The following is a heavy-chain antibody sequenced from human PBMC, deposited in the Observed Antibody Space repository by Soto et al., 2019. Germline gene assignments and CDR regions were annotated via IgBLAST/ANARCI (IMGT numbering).Heavy chain of an antibody. J-gene: IGHJ5*02. D-gene: IGHD2-2*02. Sequence: ASVKVSCKASGYTFTSYAMHWVRQAPGQRLEWMGWINAGNGNTKYSQKFQGRVTITRDTSASTAYMELSSLRSEDTAVYYCAREITGQYCSSTSCYSHALSWFDPWGQGTLVTAPQ. CDR2: INAGNGNT. CDR3: AREITGQYCSSTSCYSHALSWFDP. V-gene: IGHV1-3*01. CDR1: GYTFTSYA.